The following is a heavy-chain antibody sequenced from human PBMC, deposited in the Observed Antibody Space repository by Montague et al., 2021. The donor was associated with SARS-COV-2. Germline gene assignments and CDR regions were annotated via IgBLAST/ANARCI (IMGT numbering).Heavy chain of an antibody. CDR2: IDPSDSYT. Sequence: QSGAEVKKPGESLRISCKGSGYSFTSYWISWVRQMPGKGLEWMGXIDPSDSYTNYSPSFQGHVTISADKSISTAYLQWSSLKASDTAMYYCARLESGHYYGSGSPNYMDVWGKGTTVTVSS. CDR3: ARLESGHYYGSGSPNYMDV. J-gene: IGHJ6*03. V-gene: IGHV5-10-1*01. CDR1: GYSFTSYW. D-gene: IGHD3-10*01.